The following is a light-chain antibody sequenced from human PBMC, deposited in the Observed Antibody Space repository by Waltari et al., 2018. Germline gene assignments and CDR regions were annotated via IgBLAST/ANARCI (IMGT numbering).Light chain of an antibody. Sequence: DLAMTQSPVPLSCTLGQPASIPCTYSQTPTNTDGNTYLNWYQQRPGQSPRRLIYPVSKRDSGVPGMFRGSGSHADFTLEISRVEAEDVGFYYCMQGVRPWTFGQGTKVEIK. J-gene: IGKJ1*01. CDR3: MQGVRPWT. CDR2: PVS. CDR1: QTPTNTDGNTY. V-gene: IGKV2-30*01.